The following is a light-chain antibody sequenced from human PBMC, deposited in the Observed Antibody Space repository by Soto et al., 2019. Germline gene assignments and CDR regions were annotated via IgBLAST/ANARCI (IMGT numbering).Light chain of an antibody. V-gene: IGLV2-14*01. CDR1: SSDVGGYNY. CDR2: EVS. J-gene: IGLJ2*01. CDR3: SSYTSSSTGV. Sequence: QSALTQPASVSGSPEQSITISCTGTSSDVGGYNYVSWYQQHPGKAPKLMIYEVSNRPSGVSNRFSGSKSGNTASLTISGLQAEDEADYYCSSYTSSSTGVFGGGTQLTVL.